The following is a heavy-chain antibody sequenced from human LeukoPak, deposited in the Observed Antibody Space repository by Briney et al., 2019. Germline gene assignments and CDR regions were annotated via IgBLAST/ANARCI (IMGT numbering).Heavy chain of an antibody. Sequence: GGSLRLSCAASGFTFSSFWMAWARQAPGKGLEWVSFIYSGGNTYYADSVKGRFTISRDNSKNTVHLQMNSLRAEDTAMYYCARRAGDYSHPYDYWGQGTLVTVSS. CDR2: IYSGGNT. CDR1: GFTFSSFW. J-gene: IGHJ4*02. D-gene: IGHD3-22*01. CDR3: ARRAGDYSHPYDY. V-gene: IGHV3-53*01.